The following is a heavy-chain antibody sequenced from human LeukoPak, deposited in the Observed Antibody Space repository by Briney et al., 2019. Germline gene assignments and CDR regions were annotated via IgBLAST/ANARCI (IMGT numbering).Heavy chain of an antibody. CDR2: INAGNGNT. D-gene: IGHD6-19*01. CDR1: GYTFTSYA. CDR3: ARSAASSGCYDY. J-gene: IGHJ4*02. V-gene: IGHV1-3*01. Sequence: ASVKVSCKASGYTFTSYAMHWVRQAPGQRLEWMGWINAGNGNTKYSQKFQGRVTITRDTSASTAYMELSSLRSEDTAVYYCARSAASSGCYDYWGQGTLVTVSS.